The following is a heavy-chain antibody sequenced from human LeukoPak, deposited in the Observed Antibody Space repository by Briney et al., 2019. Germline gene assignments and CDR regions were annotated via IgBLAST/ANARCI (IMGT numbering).Heavy chain of an antibody. CDR1: GGSIRGYY. V-gene: IGHV4-59*08. CDR3: ARLRPVAGYDAFDT. Sequence: PSETLSLTCSVSGGSIRGYYWSWSRQPPGKGLEWIGYIYYSGSTNYNPSLKSRVTMSVDTSKNQFSLKLTSVTAADTAVYYCARLRPVAGYDAFDTWGQGTMVTVSS. D-gene: IGHD6-13*01. CDR2: IYYSGST. J-gene: IGHJ3*02.